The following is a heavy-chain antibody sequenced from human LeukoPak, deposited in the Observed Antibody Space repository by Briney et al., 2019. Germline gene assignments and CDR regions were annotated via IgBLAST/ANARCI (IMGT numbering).Heavy chain of an antibody. CDR2: IYYSGST. J-gene: IGHJ6*02. Sequence: SETLSLTCTVSGGSISSSNYYWGWIRQPPGKGLEWIGSIYYSGSTYYNPSLKSRVTISVDTSKNQFSLKLSSVTAADTAVYYCARSGLRFLEWTGLYYYYGMDVWGQGTTVTVSS. D-gene: IGHD3-3*01. CDR3: ARSGLRFLEWTGLYYYYGMDV. V-gene: IGHV4-39*01. CDR1: GGSISSSNYY.